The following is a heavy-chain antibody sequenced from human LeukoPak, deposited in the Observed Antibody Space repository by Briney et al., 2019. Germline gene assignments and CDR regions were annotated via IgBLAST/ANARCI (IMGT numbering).Heavy chain of an antibody. CDR2: TNPDASYT. CDR3: AMDHTGRDDC. Sequence: LGWVAPTNPDASYTSYADSVKARFTVSRDNAKNTLYLQMNSLRAEDTAVYHCAMDHTGRDDCWGQGILVTVSS. V-gene: IGHV3-74*01. D-gene: IGHD2-15*01. J-gene: IGHJ4*02.